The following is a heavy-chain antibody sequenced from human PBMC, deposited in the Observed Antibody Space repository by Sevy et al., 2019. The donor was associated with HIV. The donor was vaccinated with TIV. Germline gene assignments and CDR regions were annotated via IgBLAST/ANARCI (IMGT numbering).Heavy chain of an antibody. J-gene: IGHJ4*02. CDR2: IWYDGTIK. Sequence: GGSLRLSCAASGFTFSSYVMHWVRQAPGKGLEWVALIWYDGTIKYYADSVKGRFTISRDNSMDTLFLQMNSLTPEDTAVYYCARGGGYCGGDCYSIDYWGQEALVTVSS. V-gene: IGHV3-33*08. D-gene: IGHD2-21*02. CDR1: GFTFSSYV. CDR3: ARGGGYCGGDCYSIDY.